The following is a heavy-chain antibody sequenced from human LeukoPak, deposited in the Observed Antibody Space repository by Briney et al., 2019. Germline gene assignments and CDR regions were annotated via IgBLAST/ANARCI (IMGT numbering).Heavy chain of an antibody. CDR2: MIPNSGNT. CDR3: ARRSIYYYYMDV. CDR1: GYTFTSYD. D-gene: IGHD6-6*01. V-gene: IGHV1-8*01. Sequence: ASVKVSCKASGYTFTSYDINWLRQATGQGLEWMGWMIPNSGNTGYAQKFQGRVTMSSNTSISTAYMELSSLRSEDTAVYYCARRSIYYYYMDVWGKGTTVTVSS. J-gene: IGHJ6*03.